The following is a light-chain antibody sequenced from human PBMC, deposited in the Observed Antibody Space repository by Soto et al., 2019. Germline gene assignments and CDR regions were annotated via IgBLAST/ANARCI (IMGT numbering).Light chain of an antibody. CDR2: GAS. J-gene: IGKJ5*01. V-gene: IGKV3-15*01. CDR1: QSVSSN. CDR3: QQYNNWPPT. Sequence: EIVMTQSPVTLSVSPGERATLSCRASQSVSSNLAWYQQKPGQAPRLLIYGASTRATGIPARFSGSGSGTEFNLTISSLQSEDFAVYCCQQYNNWPPTFGQGTRLEIK.